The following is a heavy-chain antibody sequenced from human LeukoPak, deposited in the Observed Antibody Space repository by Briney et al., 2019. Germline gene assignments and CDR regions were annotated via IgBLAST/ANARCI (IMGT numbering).Heavy chain of an antibody. D-gene: IGHD3-22*01. CDR1: GGSISSGAYY. J-gene: IGHJ4*02. CDR3: ASLNYYDSSGYYEGERYFDY. Sequence: PSETLSLTCTVSGGSISSGAYYWSWIRQHPGKGLEWIGYIYHSGSTYYNSSLQSRVTISVDTSKNQFSLKVRSVTAADTAVYYCASLNYYDSSGYYEGERYFDYWGQGTLVTVSS. V-gene: IGHV4-31*03. CDR2: IYHSGST.